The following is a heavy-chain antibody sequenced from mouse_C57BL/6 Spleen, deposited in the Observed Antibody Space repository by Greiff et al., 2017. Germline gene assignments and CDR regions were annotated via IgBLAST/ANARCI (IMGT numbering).Heavy chain of an antibody. V-gene: IGHV1-39*01. D-gene: IGHD2-3*01. Sequence: EVKLMESGPELVKPGASVKISCKASGYSFTDYNMNWVKQSNEKSLEWIGVINPNYGTTSYNQKFKGKATLTVDQSSSTAYMQLNSLTSEDSAVYYCARSNPDGYYAYFDVWGTGTTVTVSS. CDR1: GYSFTDYN. J-gene: IGHJ1*03. CDR2: INPNYGTT. CDR3: ARSNPDGYYAYFDV.